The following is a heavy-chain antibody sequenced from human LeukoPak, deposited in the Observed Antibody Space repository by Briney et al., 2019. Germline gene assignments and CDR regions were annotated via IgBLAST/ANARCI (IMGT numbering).Heavy chain of an antibody. D-gene: IGHD5-12*01. CDR3: AKDKEYSGFGPILSGYYYGMDV. J-gene: IGHJ6*04. CDR1: GFTFDDYA. CDR2: ISWDGGSK. Sequence: GGSLRLSCAASGFTFDDYAMDWVRQAPGKGLEWVSLISWDGGSKYYADSVKGRFTISRDNSRHTLYLQMNSLGAEDTALYYCAKDKEYSGFGPILSGYYYGMDVWGKGITGSVSS. V-gene: IGHV3-43D*04.